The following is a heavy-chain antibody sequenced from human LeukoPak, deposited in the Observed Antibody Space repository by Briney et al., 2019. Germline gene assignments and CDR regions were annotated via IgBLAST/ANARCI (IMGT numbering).Heavy chain of an antibody. CDR3: ASEGGISGWYDVFDI. J-gene: IGHJ3*02. V-gene: IGHV3-7*01. CDR1: RFTFSSYW. D-gene: IGHD6-19*01. Sequence: GGSLRLSCAASRFTFSSYWMSWVRQAPGKGLEWVATINQDGGEKYYVDSVKGRFTISRDNAKNSLFLQMNSLRVEDTAVYCCASEGGISGWYDVFDIWGQGTMVTVSS. CDR2: INQDGGEK.